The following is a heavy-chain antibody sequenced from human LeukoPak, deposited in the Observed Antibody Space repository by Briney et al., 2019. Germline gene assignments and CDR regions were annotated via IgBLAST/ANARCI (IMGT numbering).Heavy chain of an antibody. J-gene: IGHJ4*02. CDR2: LNTQPNNDYT. D-gene: IGHD2-21*01. Sequence: ASVKVSCKASGYTFTKFYIHWVRQAPGQGLEWMGLLNTQPNNDYTNHAQKFQGRITLTRDMSTDNIYMNRMSLTATATAVYCCARTSGGYCAHFDLWGQGTLVTVS. CDR1: GYTFTKFY. CDR3: ARTSGGYCAHFDL. V-gene: IGHV1-46*01.